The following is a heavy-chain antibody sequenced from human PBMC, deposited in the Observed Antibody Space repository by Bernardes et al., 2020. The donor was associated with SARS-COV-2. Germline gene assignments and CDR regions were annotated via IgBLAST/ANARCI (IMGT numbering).Heavy chain of an antibody. J-gene: IGHJ4*02. CDR1: GGSFSGYY. Sequence: WESLRLTCAVYGGSFSGYYWSWIRQPPGKGLEWIGEINHSGSTNYNPSLKSRVTISVDTSKNQFSLKLSAVTAADTAVYYCARGPRGSYYFDYWGQGTLVTVSS. V-gene: IGHV4-34*01. CDR3: ARGPRGSYYFDY. CDR2: INHSGST. D-gene: IGHD3-16*01.